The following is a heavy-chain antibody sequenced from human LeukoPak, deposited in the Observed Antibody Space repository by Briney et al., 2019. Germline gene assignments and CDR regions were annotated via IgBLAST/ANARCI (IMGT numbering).Heavy chain of an antibody. CDR3: ARGGFIAAAGFDY. J-gene: IGHJ4*02. Sequence: SETLSLTCAVYGGSFSGYYWSWIRQPPGKGLEWIGEINHSGSTNYNPSLKSRVTISVDTSKNQFSLKLSSVTAADTAVYYCARGGFIAAAGFDYWGQGTLVTVSS. CDR2: INHSGST. CDR1: GGSFSGYY. V-gene: IGHV4-34*01. D-gene: IGHD6-13*01.